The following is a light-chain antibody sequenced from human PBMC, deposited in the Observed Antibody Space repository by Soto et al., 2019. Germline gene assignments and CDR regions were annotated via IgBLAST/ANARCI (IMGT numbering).Light chain of an antibody. CDR1: QSVTSSY. Sequence: EIVLTQSPGALSLSPGDRATLSCRASQSVTSSYLAWYQQKPGQAPRLLIYGASSRATGIPDRFSGSGSGTDFTLTISRLEPEDFAVYYCQQYHNSPFTFGPGTKVDI. J-gene: IGKJ3*01. CDR3: QQYHNSPFT. V-gene: IGKV3-20*01. CDR2: GAS.